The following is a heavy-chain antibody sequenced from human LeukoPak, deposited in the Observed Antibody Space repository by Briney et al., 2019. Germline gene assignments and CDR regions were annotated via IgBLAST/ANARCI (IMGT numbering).Heavy chain of an antibody. J-gene: IGHJ4*02. Sequence: PGGSLRLSCSASGFTFSSYAMHRVRQAPGKGLEYVSAISSNGGSTYYADSVKGRFTISRDNSKNTLYLQMSSLRAEDTAVYYCVKDGEYSSSWYDYWGQGTLVTVSS. CDR2: ISSNGGST. V-gene: IGHV3-64D*06. CDR1: GFTFSSYA. D-gene: IGHD6-13*01. CDR3: VKDGEYSSSWYDY.